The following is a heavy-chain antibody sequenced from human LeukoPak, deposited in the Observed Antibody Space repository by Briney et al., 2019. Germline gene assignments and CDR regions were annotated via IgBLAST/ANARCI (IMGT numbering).Heavy chain of an antibody. CDR1: GGSISSYY. CDR2: IDSSGST. D-gene: IGHD2-15*01. J-gene: IGHJ4*02. Sequence: SETLSLPCTVSGGSISSYYWSWIRPPPGKGLEWIGCIDSSGSTNYNPSPQRRGPITIETAQNQFSLKLALVSAPDTAVAYFSRNKSLRRMWYGNDHWGQGTLVTVSS. V-gene: IGHV4-4*09. CDR3: SRNKSLRRMWYGNDH.